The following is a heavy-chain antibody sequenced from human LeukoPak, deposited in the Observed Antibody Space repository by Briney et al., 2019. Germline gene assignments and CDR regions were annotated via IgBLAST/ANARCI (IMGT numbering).Heavy chain of an antibody. V-gene: IGHV3-11*06. Sequence: PGGSLRLSCAASGFTFSDYYMSWIRHAPGKGLDCVSYMSSSSGYTNYADSAKGRFTISRDNAKNSLYLQMNSLRAEDTAVYYCARGGSGIGYYYFDYWGQGTPVTVSS. CDR3: ARGGSGIGYYYFDY. CDR1: GFTFSDYY. J-gene: IGHJ4*02. D-gene: IGHD3-22*01. CDR2: MSSSSGYT.